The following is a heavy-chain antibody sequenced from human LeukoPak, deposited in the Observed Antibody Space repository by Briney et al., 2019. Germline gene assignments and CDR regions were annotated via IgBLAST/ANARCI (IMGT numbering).Heavy chain of an antibody. CDR3: ARVWTPYDTFDI. D-gene: IGHD2-21*01. Sequence: SETLSLTCTVSGGSISSGGYYWSWIRQHPGKGLEWIGYIYYSGSTYYNPSLKSRVTISVDTSKNQFSLKLSSVTAADTAVYYCARVWTPYDTFDIWGQGTMVTVSS. CDR1: GGSISSGGYY. V-gene: IGHV4-31*03. J-gene: IGHJ3*02. CDR2: IYYSGST.